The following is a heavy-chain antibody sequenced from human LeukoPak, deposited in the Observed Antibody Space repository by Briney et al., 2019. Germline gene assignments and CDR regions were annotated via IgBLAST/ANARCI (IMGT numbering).Heavy chain of an antibody. V-gene: IGHV4-59*01. J-gene: IGHJ6*01. D-gene: IGHD2-15*01. Sequence: SETLSLTCTVSGASISSYYWSWIRQPPGKGLEWLGYIYYSGSTNYNPSLKSRVTISVDTSKNQFSLKLSSVTAADTAVYYCARLRNYCSGGSCSRGMDVWGQGTTVTVSS. CDR2: IYYSGST. CDR3: ARLRNYCSGGSCSRGMDV. CDR1: GASISSYY.